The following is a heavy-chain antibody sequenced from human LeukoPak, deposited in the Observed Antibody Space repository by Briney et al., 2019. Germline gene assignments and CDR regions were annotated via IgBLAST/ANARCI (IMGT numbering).Heavy chain of an antibody. J-gene: IGHJ4*02. V-gene: IGHV3-30-3*01. CDR3: ARDRDSSGWYLGGDY. Sequence: GGSLRLSCAASGFTISNYWMSWVRQAPGKGLEWVAVISYDGSNKYYADSVKGRFTISRDNSKSTLYLKINSLRVEDTAVYYCARDRDSSGWYLGGDYWGQGTLVTVSS. CDR1: GFTISNYW. D-gene: IGHD6-19*01. CDR2: ISYDGSNK.